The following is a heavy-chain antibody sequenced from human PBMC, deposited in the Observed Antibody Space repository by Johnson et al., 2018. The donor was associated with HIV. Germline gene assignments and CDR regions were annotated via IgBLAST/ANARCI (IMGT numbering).Heavy chain of an antibody. Sequence: VLLVESGGALVQPGGSLRLSCAASGFTFTNFWMGWVRQAPGKGLEWVANTIYYADSVRGRFTISRDNAKNSLYLQMNSLRAEDTAVYYCARDRVGATAFDVWGQGTLVTVSS. CDR3: ARDRVGATAFDV. D-gene: IGHD1-26*01. CDR1: GFTFTNFW. J-gene: IGHJ3*01. V-gene: IGHV3-7*01. CDR2: TI.